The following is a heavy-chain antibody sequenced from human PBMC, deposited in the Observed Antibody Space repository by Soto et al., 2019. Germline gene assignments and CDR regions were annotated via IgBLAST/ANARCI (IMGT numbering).Heavy chain of an antibody. CDR2: IYSGGYT. CDR1: GFTVSNNY. J-gene: IGHJ4*02. Sequence: EVQLVESGGGLIQPGGSLRLSCAVSGFTVSNNYMSWVRQAPGKGLEGVSVIYSGGYTAYGDSVKGRFTISRDNSKNHLPLQRHGLRAGHQAVFYGAHTGGGGGYWGQGTLVTVSS. CDR3: AHTGGGGGY. D-gene: IGHD3-10*01. V-gene: IGHV3-53*01.